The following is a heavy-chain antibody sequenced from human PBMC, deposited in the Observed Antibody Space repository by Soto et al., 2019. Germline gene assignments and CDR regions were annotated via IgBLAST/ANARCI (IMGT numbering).Heavy chain of an antibody. CDR3: ARDPWAADY. D-gene: IGHD3-16*01. CDR1: GCPVSTKY. CDR2: IYSGGST. V-gene: IGHV3-66*01. J-gene: IGHJ4*02. Sequence: GVLRLSCAASGCPVSTKYMSWVRQAPGKGLEWVSVIYSGGSTFYADSVRGRFTISRDNSKNTVNLQMNSLRAEDAAVYYCARDPWAADYWGQGTLVTVSS.